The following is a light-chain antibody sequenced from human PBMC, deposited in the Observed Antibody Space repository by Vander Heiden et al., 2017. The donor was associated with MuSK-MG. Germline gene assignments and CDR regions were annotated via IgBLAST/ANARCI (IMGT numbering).Light chain of an antibody. J-gene: IGKJ4*01. Sequence: FTQSPATRSLSTVASATLSCSASQNVGSCLSWYQQKPGQTPTRLIIDASKRAAGTTARFRGSGTGTEFTLTISGLEAEDFAVYYCHQRADWPPLTFGGGTRV. CDR3: HQRADWPPLT. CDR2: DAS. V-gene: IGKV3-11*01. CDR1: QNVGSC.